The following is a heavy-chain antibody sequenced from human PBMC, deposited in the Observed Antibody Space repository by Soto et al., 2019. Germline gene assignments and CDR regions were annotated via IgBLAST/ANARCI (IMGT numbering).Heavy chain of an antibody. CDR2: IYYSGST. Sequence: SETLSLTCTVSGGSISSSSYYWGWIRQPPGKGLEWIGSIYYSGSTHYNPSLKSRVTISVDTSKNQFSLKLSSVTAADTAVYYCASRSIAVAALDSCGKRTLATASS. V-gene: IGHV4-39*01. D-gene: IGHD6-19*01. CDR1: GGSISSSSYY. J-gene: IGHJ5*01. CDR3: ASRSIAVAALDS.